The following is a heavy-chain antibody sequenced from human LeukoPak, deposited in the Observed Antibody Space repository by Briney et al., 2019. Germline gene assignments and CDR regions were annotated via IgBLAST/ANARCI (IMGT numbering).Heavy chain of an antibody. CDR2: IKQDESEK. J-gene: IGHJ4*02. D-gene: IGHD2-2*01. V-gene: IGHV3-7*01. Sequence: GSLRLSCSASGFTFSNYWMSWVRQAPGKGLEWVANIKQDESEKYYVDSVKGRFTISRDNAKSSLYLQINSLRAEDTAVYYCARALDSSSSRYQAFEEWGQGPLVTVSS. CDR3: ARALDSSSSRYQAFEE. CDR1: GFTFSNYW.